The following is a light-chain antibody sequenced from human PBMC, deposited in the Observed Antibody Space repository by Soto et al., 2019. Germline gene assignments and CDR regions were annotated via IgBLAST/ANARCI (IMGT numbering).Light chain of an antibody. CDR3: QQYEKWPPSIT. CDR2: GAS. CDR1: QPLNNN. V-gene: IGKV3-15*01. J-gene: IGKJ5*01. Sequence: EIVMTQSPATLSLSPGDRTTLSFMGFQPLNNNVAWYQHKPGQAPRLLIYGASTRATGISARFSGSGSGTEFTLTISSLQSEDFAVYYCQQYEKWPPSITFGQGTRLEIK.